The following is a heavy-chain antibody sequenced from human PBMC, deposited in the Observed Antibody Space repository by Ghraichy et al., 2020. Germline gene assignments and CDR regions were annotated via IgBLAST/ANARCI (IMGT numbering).Heavy chain of an antibody. V-gene: IGHV1-2*06. Sequence: ASVKVSCKASGYTFTGYYMHWVRQAPGQGLEWMGRINPNSGGTNYAQKFQGRVTMTRDTSISTAYMELSRLRSDDTAVYYCARVIRPGGTSSSFDYWGQGTLVTVSS. CDR2: INPNSGGT. D-gene: IGHD6-6*01. CDR3: ARVIRPGGTSSSFDY. CDR1: GYTFTGYY. J-gene: IGHJ4*02.